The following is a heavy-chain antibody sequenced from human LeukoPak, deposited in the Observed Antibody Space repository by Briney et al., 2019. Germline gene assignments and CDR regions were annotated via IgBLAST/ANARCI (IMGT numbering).Heavy chain of an antibody. CDR3: ARDLELSAVYYFDS. V-gene: IGHV3-30*04. Sequence: GSLRLSCEASGFTFSIFPMHWVRQAPGKGLEWVALISSGSEKYYADSVKGRFTISRDNSKNMLYLQMNSLRADDTAVYYCARDLELSAVYYFDSWGQGTLVIVSS. D-gene: IGHD3-3*01. CDR2: ISSGSEK. CDR1: GFTFSIFP. J-gene: IGHJ4*02.